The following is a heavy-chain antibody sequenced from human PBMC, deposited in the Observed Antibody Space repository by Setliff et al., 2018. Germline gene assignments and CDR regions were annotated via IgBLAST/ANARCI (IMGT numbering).Heavy chain of an antibody. Sequence: ASVKVSCKASGYSFSDFYKNWERQVPGRGPEWMGSINTKSGVTRYVQKFQGRVTITRDTSISTAYMELSSLRSDDTAVYYCARDGISWLNWLDPWGKGTPFTVSS. CDR3: ARDGISWLNWLDP. CDR1: GYSFSDFY. CDR2: INTKSGVT. D-gene: IGHD6-13*01. V-gene: IGHV1-2*02. J-gene: IGHJ5*02.